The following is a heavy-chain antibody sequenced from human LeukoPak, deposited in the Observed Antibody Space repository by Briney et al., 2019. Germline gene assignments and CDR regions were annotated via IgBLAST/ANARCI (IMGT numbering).Heavy chain of an antibody. D-gene: IGHD5-18*01. Sequence: ASVKVSCKASGYTFTSYYMHWVRQAPGQGREWMGIINPSGGSTSYAQKFQGRVTMTRDTSTSTVYMELSSLRSEDTAVYYCARVHKRGYSYGLDFDYWGQGTLVTVSS. CDR3: ARVHKRGYSYGLDFDY. CDR1: GYTFTSYY. V-gene: IGHV1-46*01. J-gene: IGHJ4*02. CDR2: INPSGGST.